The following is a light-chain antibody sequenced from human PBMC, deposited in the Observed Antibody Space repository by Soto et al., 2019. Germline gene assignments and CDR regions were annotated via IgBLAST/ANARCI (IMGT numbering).Light chain of an antibody. CDR3: QHTYTVPWT. V-gene: IGKV1-39*01. J-gene: IGKJ1*01. CDR2: AAS. Sequence: DIQMTQSPSSLSASVGDRVTITCRAGQSISSGLNWYQQKPGKAPKLLIFAASSLQSGVPSRFSGSGSGTDFTLTISSLQPVDFATYYCQHTYTVPWTFGQGTQVEI. CDR1: QSISSG.